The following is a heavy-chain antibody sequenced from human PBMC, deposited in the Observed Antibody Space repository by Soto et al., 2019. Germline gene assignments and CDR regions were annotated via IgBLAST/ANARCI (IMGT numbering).Heavy chain of an antibody. CDR1: GFTVSSNY. V-gene: IGHV3-53*04. J-gene: IGHJ5*02. CDR3: AREVGHGWFDP. Sequence: EVQLVESGGGLVQPGGSLRLSCAASGFTVSSNYMSWVRQAPGKGLEWASVIYSGGSTYYADSVKGRFTISRHNSKNTLYLQMNSRRAEDTAVYYCAREVGHGWFDPWGQGTLVTVSS. CDR2: IYSGGST.